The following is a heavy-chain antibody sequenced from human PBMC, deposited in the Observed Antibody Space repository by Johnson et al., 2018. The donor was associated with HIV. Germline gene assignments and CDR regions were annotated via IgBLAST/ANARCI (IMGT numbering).Heavy chain of an antibody. D-gene: IGHD3-3*01. J-gene: IGHJ3*02. Sequence: VLLVESGGGLVQPGGSLRLSCAASGFTFSRYDIHWVRQATGKGLESVSPIGPAADTYYPGSVTGRFTVPRENAKNTLSLQMNSLRAEDTAVYYCARGRTVVSVFDIWGQGTMVTVSS. CDR1: GFTFSRYD. CDR2: IGPAADT. V-gene: IGHV3-13*01. CDR3: ARGRTVVSVFDI.